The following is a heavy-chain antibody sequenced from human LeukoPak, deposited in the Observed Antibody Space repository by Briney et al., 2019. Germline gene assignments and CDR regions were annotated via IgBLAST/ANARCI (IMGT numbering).Heavy chain of an antibody. Sequence: ASVRVSCKASGYTFTSYDINWVRQAPGQGLEWMGWMNPNSGNTGYAQKFQGRVTITRNTSISTVYMELSRLRSEDTAVYYCAREYYYDSGSIDYWGQGTLVTVSS. CDR3: AREYYYDSGSIDY. CDR2: MNPNSGNT. J-gene: IGHJ4*02. D-gene: IGHD3-22*01. V-gene: IGHV1-8*03. CDR1: GYTFTSYD.